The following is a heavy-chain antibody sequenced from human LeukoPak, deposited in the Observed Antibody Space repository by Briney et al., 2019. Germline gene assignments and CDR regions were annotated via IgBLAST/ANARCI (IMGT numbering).Heavy chain of an antibody. V-gene: IGHV3-23*01. CDR2: FSGSGGST. D-gene: IGHD3-10*01. J-gene: IGHJ4*02. CDR3: AKEWDGSGSYYTYFDY. Sequence: GGAPRTSRGAPGVPFCSLALRWGRPGPGEGVGVGSTFSGSGGSTYYADSVKGRFTISRDNSKNTLYLQMNSLRAEDTAVYYCAKEWDGSGSYYTYFDYWGQGTLVTVSS. CDR1: GVPFCSLA.